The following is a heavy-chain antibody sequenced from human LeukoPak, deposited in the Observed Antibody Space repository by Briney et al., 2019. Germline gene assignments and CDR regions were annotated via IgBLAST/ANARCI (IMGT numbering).Heavy chain of an antibody. CDR1: GFSFSTYA. J-gene: IGHJ4*02. CDR3: AKGRGISVAAGSYFFDS. V-gene: IGHV3-23*01. D-gene: IGHD6-19*01. Sequence: GGSLRLSCVASGFSFSTYAMNWVRQAPGKGLEWVSTISSTGGRTYYADSVKGRFTISRDNSKNTLDFQMNSLRVEDTAVYYCAKGRGISVAAGSYFFDSWGQGALVTVSS. CDR2: ISSTGGRT.